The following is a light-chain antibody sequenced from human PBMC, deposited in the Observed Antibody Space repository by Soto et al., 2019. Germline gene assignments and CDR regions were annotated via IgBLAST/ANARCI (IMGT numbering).Light chain of an antibody. Sequence: DIQMTQSPSSLSASAGDRVTVTCRTSQKINNYLNWYQQKPGKAPKLLIYGAFSVQSGVPLRFSGSGSGTEFTLTISSLQPEDFAIYYCEQTCSTPVTFGQGTRLEIK. J-gene: IGKJ5*01. V-gene: IGKV1-39*01. CDR3: EQTCSTPVT. CDR2: GAF. CDR1: QKINNY.